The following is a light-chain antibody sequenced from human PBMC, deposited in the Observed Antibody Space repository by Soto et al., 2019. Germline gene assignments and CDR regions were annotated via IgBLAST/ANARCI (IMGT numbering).Light chain of an antibody. Sequence: QSALTQPPSASATPGQRVTISCSGSSSNIGSNAVNWYQHFPGAAPKLLIYRSSQRPSGVPDRFSGSKSGTSASLAISGLQSEDEADYYCAAWDDSLNGWVFGGGTKLTVL. V-gene: IGLV1-44*01. J-gene: IGLJ3*02. CDR1: SSNIGSNA. CDR2: RSS. CDR3: AAWDDSLNGWV.